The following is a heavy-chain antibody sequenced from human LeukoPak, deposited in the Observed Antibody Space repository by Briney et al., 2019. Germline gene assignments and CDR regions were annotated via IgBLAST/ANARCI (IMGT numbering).Heavy chain of an antibody. CDR2: IIPIFGTT. Sequence: SVKVSCKASGGTFSSYAISWVRQAPGQGLEWMGGIIPIFGTTNYAQKFQDRVTITADKSTSTAYMELSRLRSEDTAVYYCARDNSVRDEAWWFNPWGQGTLVTVSS. D-gene: IGHD5-24*01. J-gene: IGHJ5*02. CDR1: GGTFSSYA. CDR3: ARDNSVRDEAWWFNP. V-gene: IGHV1-69*06.